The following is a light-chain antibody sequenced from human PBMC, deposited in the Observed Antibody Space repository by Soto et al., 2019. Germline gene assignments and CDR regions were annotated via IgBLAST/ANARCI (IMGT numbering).Light chain of an antibody. J-gene: IGLJ1*01. Sequence: SYELTQPPSVSVAPGQTARITCGGNKIGSKSVHWYQQKPGQAPVLVVYEDSDRPSGIPERFSGSNSGNTATLTISGVEAGDEADYYCQVWDSSSYHEVFGTGTKGTVL. CDR1: KIGSKS. V-gene: IGLV3-21*02. CDR2: EDS. CDR3: QVWDSSSYHEV.